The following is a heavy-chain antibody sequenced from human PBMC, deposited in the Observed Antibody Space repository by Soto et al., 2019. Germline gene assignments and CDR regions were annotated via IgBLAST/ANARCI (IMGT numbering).Heavy chain of an antibody. CDR1: GYTFTSYD. Sequence: QVQLVQSGAEVKKPGASVKVSCKASGYTFTSYDSNWVRQATGQELEWMGWMNPKSGNTGNAQKFQGRVTMTTTTSISTAYMELRSMRSEDTAVYYCAIRGYSSRRYYYYYFGMDVWGQGTTVTVSS. J-gene: IGHJ6*02. CDR2: MNPKSGNT. CDR3: AIRGYSSRRYYYYYFGMDV. V-gene: IGHV1-8*01. D-gene: IGHD6-13*01.